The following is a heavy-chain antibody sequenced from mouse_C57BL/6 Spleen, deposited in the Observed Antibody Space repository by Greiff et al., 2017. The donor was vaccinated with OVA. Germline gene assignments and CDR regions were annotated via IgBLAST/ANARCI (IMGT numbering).Heavy chain of an antibody. CDR1: GFTFSDYG. V-gene: IGHV5-15*01. D-gene: IGHD3-2*02. Sequence: EVQRVESGGGLVQPGGSLKLSCAASGFTFSDYGMAWVRQAPRTGPEWVAFISNLAYSLYYAAPVTGRFTISRGNAKNTLYLEMSSLRSEDTAMYYCARRTYQDYAMDYWGQGTSVTVSS. CDR2: ISNLAYSL. J-gene: IGHJ4*01. CDR3: ARRTYQDYAMDY.